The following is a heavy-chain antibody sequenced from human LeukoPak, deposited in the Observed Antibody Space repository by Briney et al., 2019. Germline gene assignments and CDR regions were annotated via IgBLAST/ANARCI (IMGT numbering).Heavy chain of an antibody. CDR2: INAGNGNT. J-gene: IGHJ4*02. CDR1: GYTFTSYA. D-gene: IGHD2-15*01. CDR3: ARDCSGGSCYSRTYDY. Sequence: GASVKVSCKASGYTFTSYAMHWVRQAPGQRLEWMGWINAGNGNTKYSQKFQGRVTITRDTSASTAYMELSSLRSEDTAVYYCARDCSGGSCYSRTYDYWGQGTLVTVSS. V-gene: IGHV1-3*01.